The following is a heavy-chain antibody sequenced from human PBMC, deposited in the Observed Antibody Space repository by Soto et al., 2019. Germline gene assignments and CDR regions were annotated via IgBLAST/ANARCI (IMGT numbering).Heavy chain of an antibody. CDR3: ARDGGLGSSWQKPGNWFDP. J-gene: IGHJ5*02. CDR2: INAGNGNT. D-gene: IGHD6-13*01. CDR1: GYTFTSYA. Sequence: ASVKVSCKASGYTFTSYAMHWVRQAPGQRLEWMGWINAGNGNTKYSQKFQGRVTITRDTSASTAYMELSSLRSEDTAVYYCARDGGLGSSWQKPGNWFDPWGQGTLVTVSS. V-gene: IGHV1-3*01.